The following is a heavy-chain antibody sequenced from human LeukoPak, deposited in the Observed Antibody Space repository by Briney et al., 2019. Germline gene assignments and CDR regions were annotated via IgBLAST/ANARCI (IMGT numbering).Heavy chain of an antibody. V-gene: IGHV6-1*01. CDR3: ARDLPLNYDFWSGYYFAAFDI. D-gene: IGHD3-3*01. Sequence: SQTLSLTCAISGDSVSSNSAAWNWIRQSPSRGLEWLGRTYYRSKWYNDYAVSVKSRITINPDTSKNPFSLQLNSVTPEDTAVYYCARDLPLNYDFWSGYYFAAFDIWGQGTMVTVSS. CDR1: GDSVSSNSAA. CDR2: TYYRSKWYN. J-gene: IGHJ3*02.